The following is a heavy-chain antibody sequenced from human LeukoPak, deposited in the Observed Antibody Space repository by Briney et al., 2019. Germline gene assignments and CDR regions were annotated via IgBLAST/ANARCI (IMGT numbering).Heavy chain of an antibody. CDR1: GFTFSSYS. D-gene: IGHD5-24*01. Sequence: GGSLRLSCAASGFTFSSYSMNWVRQAPGKGLEWVSSISTSSIYIYYADSLKGRFTISRGNAKNSLYLQMNSLRAEDTAVYYCARGRDGYNLVDAFDIWGQGIMVTVSS. CDR3: ARGRDGYNLVDAFDI. CDR2: ISTSSIYI. V-gene: IGHV3-21*01. J-gene: IGHJ3*02.